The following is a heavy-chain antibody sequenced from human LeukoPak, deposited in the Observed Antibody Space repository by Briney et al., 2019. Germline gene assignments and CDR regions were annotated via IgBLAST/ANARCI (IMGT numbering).Heavy chain of an antibody. CDR3: ARTSSDYYLFDY. V-gene: IGHV1-18*01. D-gene: IGHD3-22*01. CDR1: AYTFTNYD. J-gene: IGHJ4*02. Sequence: ASVKVSCKASAYTFTNYDISWVRQAPGQGLEWMGWISAYTGIINYAPNLQGRVTMTTDTSTRTAYMEMRSLRSDDTAVYYCARTSSDYYLFDYWGQGTLVTVSS. CDR2: ISAYTGII.